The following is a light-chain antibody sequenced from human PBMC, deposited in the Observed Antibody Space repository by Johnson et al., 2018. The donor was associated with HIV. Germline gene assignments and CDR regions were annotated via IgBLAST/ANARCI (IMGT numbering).Light chain of an antibody. Sequence: QSVLTQPPSVSAAPGQKVTISYSGSSSNIGSNYVSWYQQFPGAAPKLLIYENNKRPSGIPDRFSDSKSGTSATLGITGLQTGDEADYYCGTWDSGLSAHYVFGTGTRVTVL. J-gene: IGLJ1*01. CDR3: GTWDSGLSAHYV. CDR2: ENN. V-gene: IGLV1-51*02. CDR1: SSNIGSNY.